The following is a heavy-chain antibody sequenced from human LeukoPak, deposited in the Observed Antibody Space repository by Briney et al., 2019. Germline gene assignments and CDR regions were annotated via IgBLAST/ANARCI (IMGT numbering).Heavy chain of an antibody. Sequence: SETLSLTCTVSGGSISSGDYYWSWIRQPPGKGLEWIGYIYYSGSTYYDPSLKSRVTISVDTSKNQFSLKLSSVTAADTAVYYCARQDDSSGYSLDYWGQGTLVTVSS. D-gene: IGHD3-22*01. V-gene: IGHV4-30-4*01. CDR3: ARQDDSSGYSLDY. CDR2: IYYSGST. CDR1: GGSISSGDYY. J-gene: IGHJ4*02.